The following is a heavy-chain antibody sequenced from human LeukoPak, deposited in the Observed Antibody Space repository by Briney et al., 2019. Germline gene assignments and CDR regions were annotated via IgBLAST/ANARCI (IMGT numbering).Heavy chain of an antibody. J-gene: IGHJ4*02. CDR2: ISGSGGST. Sequence: HPGGSLRLSCAASGFTFSSYAMSWVRQAPGKGLEWVSAISGSGGSTYYADSVKGRFTISRDNSKNTLYLQMNSLRAEDTAVYYCAKPSTSVAGPEGPADYWGQGTLVTVSS. V-gene: IGHV3-23*01. CDR3: AKPSTSVAGPEGPADY. D-gene: IGHD6-19*01. CDR1: GFTFSSYA.